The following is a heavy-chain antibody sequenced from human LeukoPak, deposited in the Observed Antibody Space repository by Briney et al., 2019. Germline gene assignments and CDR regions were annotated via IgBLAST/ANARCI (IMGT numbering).Heavy chain of an antibody. Sequence: SETLSLACAVYGGSFSDHFWGWIRQPPGKGLEWIGEINHSGRTYYNPSLKSRVTISVDTSKNQFSLNLSSVTAADTAVYYCARDVVVVPAAIHYGMDVWGQGTTVTVSS. CDR2: INHSGRT. J-gene: IGHJ6*02. D-gene: IGHD2-2*01. CDR3: ARDVVVVPAAIHYGMDV. V-gene: IGHV4-34*01. CDR1: GGSFSDHF.